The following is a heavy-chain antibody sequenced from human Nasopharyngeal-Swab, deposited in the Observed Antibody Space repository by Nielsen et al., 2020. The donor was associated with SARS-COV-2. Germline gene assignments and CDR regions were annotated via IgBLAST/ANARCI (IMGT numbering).Heavy chain of an antibody. J-gene: IGHJ5*02. CDR2: IKQDGSEK. D-gene: IGHD1-14*01. V-gene: IGHV3-7*03. Sequence: GGSLRLSCAASGFTFSSYWMSWVRQAPGKGLEWVANIKQDGSEKYYVDSVKDRFTISRDNAKNSLFLEMHSLRAEDTAVYHCARVGGSGRNREINWFDPWGQGTLVTVSS. CDR1: GFTFSSYW. CDR3: ARVGGSGRNREINWFDP.